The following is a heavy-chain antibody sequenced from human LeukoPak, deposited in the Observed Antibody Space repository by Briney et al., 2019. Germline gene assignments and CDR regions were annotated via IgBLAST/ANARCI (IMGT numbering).Heavy chain of an antibody. J-gene: IGHJ5*02. CDR3: ARGYIGRASAWFDP. V-gene: IGHV4-59*13. D-gene: IGHD5-18*01. CDR1: GGSISTYY. CDR2: ISYSGGT. Sequence: SETLSLTCTVSGGSISTYYWSWIRQPPGKGLEWIGHISYSGGTNSNPSHNPSLKTRISISVDTSKSQFSLNLSSVTAEDTAVYYCARGYIGRASAWFDPWGQGTMVTVSS.